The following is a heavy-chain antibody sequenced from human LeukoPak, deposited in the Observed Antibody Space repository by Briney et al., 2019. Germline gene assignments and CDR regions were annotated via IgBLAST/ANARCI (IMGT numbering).Heavy chain of an antibody. CDR1: GFTFSTYG. J-gene: IGHJ6*03. Sequence: GGSLRLSCAASGFTFSTYGMSWVRQAPGKGLEWVSGINGTGGSTYYAGFVKGRFTISRDNSKNTLYLQMNSLRAEDTAVYYCARVLSGWYRYYYYYMDVWGKGTTVTISS. CDR2: INGTGGST. V-gene: IGHV3-23*01. CDR3: ARVLSGWYRYYYYYMDV. D-gene: IGHD6-19*01.